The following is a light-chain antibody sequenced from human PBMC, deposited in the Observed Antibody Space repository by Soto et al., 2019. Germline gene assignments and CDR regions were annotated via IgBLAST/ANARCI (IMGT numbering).Light chain of an antibody. V-gene: IGKV1-39*01. CDR3: QQSYSVVWT. CDR1: QTISMY. Sequence: DIQMTQSPSSLSASVVNRVTIACRASQTISMYLNWYQQKPGKAPKLLIYAAASWRSGVPARFSGSGSGTDFTPTISSLEPEDSATYYCQQSYSVVWTFGQGTKVDIK. J-gene: IGKJ1*01. CDR2: AAA.